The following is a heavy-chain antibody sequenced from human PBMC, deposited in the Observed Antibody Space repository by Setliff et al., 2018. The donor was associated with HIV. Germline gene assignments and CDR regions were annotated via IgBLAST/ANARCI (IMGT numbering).Heavy chain of an antibody. D-gene: IGHD3-10*01. J-gene: IGHJ6*03. V-gene: IGHV3-48*01. CDR2: ITSSSDTI. CDR1: GFTFSYYS. CDR3: ARISGSSFRSYYYYYMDV. Sequence: GGSLRLSCEASGFTFSYYSLNWVRQAPGKGLEWVSYITSSSDTIYYADSVKGRFTISRDNARNSLYLQMNSLRAEDTALYYCARISGSSFRSYYYYYMDVWGRGTTVTVSS.